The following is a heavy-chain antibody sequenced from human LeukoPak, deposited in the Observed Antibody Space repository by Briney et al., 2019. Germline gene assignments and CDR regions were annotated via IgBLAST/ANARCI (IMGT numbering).Heavy chain of an antibody. D-gene: IGHD5-18*01. CDR2: ISSSGSTI. V-gene: IGHV3-48*03. CDR1: GFTFSSYE. Sequence: PGGSLRLSCAASGFTFSSYEMNWVRQAPGKGLEWVSYISSSGSTIYYADSVKGRFTISRDNSKNTLYLQMNSLRAEDTAVYYCAKDSGWIQFIDWGQGTLVTVSS. CDR3: AKDSGWIQFID. J-gene: IGHJ4*02.